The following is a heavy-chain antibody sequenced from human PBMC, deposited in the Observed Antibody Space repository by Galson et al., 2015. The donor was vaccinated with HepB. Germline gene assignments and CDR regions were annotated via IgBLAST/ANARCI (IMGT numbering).Heavy chain of an antibody. CDR1: GFNFRSYG. J-gene: IGHJ4*02. V-gene: IGHV3-30*02. CDR3: AKDVRTYYYDTSGHS. CDR2: IRHDGSNE. D-gene: IGHD3-22*01. Sequence: SLRLSCAASGFNFRSYGFHWVRQTPGKGLDWVAYIRHDGSNEDYVDSVKGRFTISRDDSKSTLYLQMNSLRAEDTAVYHCAKDVRTYYYDTSGHSWGQGTLVTVSS.